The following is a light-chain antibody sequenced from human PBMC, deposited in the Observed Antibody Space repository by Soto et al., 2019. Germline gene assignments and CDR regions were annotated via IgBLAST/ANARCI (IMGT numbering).Light chain of an antibody. J-gene: IGLJ1*01. V-gene: IGLV1-40*01. CDR2: GST. CDR3: QSYDSSLSTYV. CDR1: SSNIGTGYD. Sequence: QSVLTQPPSVSGAPGQRVTISCTGSSSNIGTGYDVHWYQQLPGTAPKVLIYGSTNRPSGVPDRFSGSKSGTSASLAITGLQAEDEADYYCQSYDSSLSTYVFGTGTKVTVL.